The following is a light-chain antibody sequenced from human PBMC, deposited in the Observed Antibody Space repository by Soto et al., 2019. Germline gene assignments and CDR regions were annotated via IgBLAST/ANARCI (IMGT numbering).Light chain of an antibody. CDR1: QSVSHN. CDR3: QQSNNWPYT. J-gene: IGKJ2*01. V-gene: IGKV3-15*01. Sequence: EILMTQSPATLSVSPGERATLSCRASQSVSHNLAWYQQKLGQAPRLLFYGASTRATGIPARFSGSGSGTDFTLTISSLQSEDFAVYYCQQSNNWPYTFGQGTKLEIK. CDR2: GAS.